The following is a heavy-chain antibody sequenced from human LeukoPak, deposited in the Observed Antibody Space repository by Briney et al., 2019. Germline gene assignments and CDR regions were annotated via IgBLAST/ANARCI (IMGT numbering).Heavy chain of an antibody. CDR2: ISSSSSYI. D-gene: IGHD1-26*01. V-gene: IGHV3-21*01. CDR3: ARDPDSDRGY. CDR1: GFTFSSYS. J-gene: IGHJ4*02. Sequence: GGSLRLSCAASGFTFSSYSMNWVRQAPGKGLEWVSSISSSSSYIYCADSVKGRFTISRDNAKNSLYLQMNSLRAEDTAVYYCARDPDSDRGYWGQGTLVTVSS.